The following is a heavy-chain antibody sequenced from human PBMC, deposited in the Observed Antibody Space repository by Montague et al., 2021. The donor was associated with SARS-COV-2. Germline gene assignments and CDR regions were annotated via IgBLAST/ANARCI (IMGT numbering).Heavy chain of an antibody. V-gene: IGHV3-9*01. CDR1: GFAFDDYA. CDR3: AKGRSGYNIRQVATLDF. J-gene: IGHJ4*02. CDR2: IPWNINAL. Sequence: SLRLSCAASGFAFDDYAMHWVRQVPGKGLEWVSGIPWNINALGTADSVRGRFTISRDNAKSSLYLQMNSLRIEDTALYYCAKGRSGYNIRQVATLDFWGQGTLVTVST. D-gene: IGHD5-24*01.